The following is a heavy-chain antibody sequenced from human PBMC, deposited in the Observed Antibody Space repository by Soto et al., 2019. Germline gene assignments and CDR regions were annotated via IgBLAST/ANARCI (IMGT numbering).Heavy chain of an antibody. CDR1: DGSIGSYY. J-gene: IGHJ4*02. CDR3: AAPPRY. CDR2: IYDSGST. V-gene: IGHV4-59*01. Sequence: PSETLSLTCTVADGSIGSYYWSWIRQPPGKGLEWIGYIYDSGSTNYNPSLKSRVTISVDTSKNQFSLKLTSVTAADTAVYYCAAPPRYWGQGTLVTVSS. D-gene: IGHD6-6*01.